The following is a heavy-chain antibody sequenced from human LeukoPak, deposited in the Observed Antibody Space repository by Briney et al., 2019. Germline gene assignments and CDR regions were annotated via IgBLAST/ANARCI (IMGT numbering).Heavy chain of an antibody. V-gene: IGHV4-59*12. CDR2: IYYSGST. CDR3: ARPTQQLRLDI. Sequence: PSETLSLTCTVSRGFISTYYWSWIRQPPGKGLEWIGSIYYSGSTYYNPSLKSRVTISVDTSKNQFSLKLSSVTAADTAVYYCARPTQQLRLDIWGQGTMVTVSS. J-gene: IGHJ3*02. CDR1: RGFISTYY. D-gene: IGHD6-13*01.